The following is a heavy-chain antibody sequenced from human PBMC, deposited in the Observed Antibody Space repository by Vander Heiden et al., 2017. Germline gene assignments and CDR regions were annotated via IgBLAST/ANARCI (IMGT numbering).Heavy chain of an antibody. Sequence: EVQLVESGGGLVKPGGSLRLSCAASGFTFSSYSMNWVRQAPGKGLEWVSSISNSSSSIYYAESVKGRFTISRDNAKNSLYLQMNSLRAEDTAVYYCAESPAAGSDYWGQGTLVTVSS. CDR3: AESPAAGSDY. V-gene: IGHV3-21*01. CDR1: GFTFSSYS. J-gene: IGHJ4*02. D-gene: IGHD6-13*01. CDR2: ISNSSSSI.